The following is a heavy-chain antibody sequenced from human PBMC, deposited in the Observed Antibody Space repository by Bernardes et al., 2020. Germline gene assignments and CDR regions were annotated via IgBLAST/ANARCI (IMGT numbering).Heavy chain of an antibody. V-gene: IGHV3-11*01. CDR2: ISSSGSTI. CDR3: AMGSYDSSGYGLDY. J-gene: IGHJ4*02. D-gene: IGHD3-22*01. CDR1: GFTFSDYY. Sequence: GGSLRLSCAASGFTFSDYYMSWIRQAPGKGLEWVSHISSSGSTIYYADSVKGRFTISRDNAKKSVYLQMNSLRAEDTAVYYCAMGSYDSSGYGLDYWGQGTLVTVSS.